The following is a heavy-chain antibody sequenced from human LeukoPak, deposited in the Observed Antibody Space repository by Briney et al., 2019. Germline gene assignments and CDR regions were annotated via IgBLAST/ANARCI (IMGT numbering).Heavy chain of an antibody. V-gene: IGHV3-23*01. D-gene: IGHD6-13*01. CDR3: AASIAAAGYDWYFDL. Sequence: GGSLRLSCAASGFTFSSYAMSWVRQAPGKGLEWVSAISGSGGSTYYADSVKGRFTISRDNSKNTLYLQMNSLRAEDTALYYCAASIAAAGYDWYFDLWGRGTLVTVSS. J-gene: IGHJ2*01. CDR1: GFTFSSYA. CDR2: ISGSGGST.